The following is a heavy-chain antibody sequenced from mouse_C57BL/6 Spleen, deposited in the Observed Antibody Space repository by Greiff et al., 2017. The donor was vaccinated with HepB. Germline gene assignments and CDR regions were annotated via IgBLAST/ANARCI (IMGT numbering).Heavy chain of an antibody. Sequence: EVQLVESGEGLVKPGGSLKLSCAASGFTFSSYAMSWVRQTPEKRLEWVAYISSGGDYIYYADTVKGRFTISRDNARNTLYLQMSRLKSEDTAMYYCTREDYYGSSPNWYFDVWGTGTTVTVSS. CDR3: TREDYYGSSPNWYFDV. V-gene: IGHV5-9-1*02. J-gene: IGHJ1*03. CDR2: ISSGGDYI. CDR1: GFTFSSYA. D-gene: IGHD1-1*01.